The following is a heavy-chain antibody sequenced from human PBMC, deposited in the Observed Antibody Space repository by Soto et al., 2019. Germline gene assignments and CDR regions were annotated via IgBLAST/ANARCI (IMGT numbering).Heavy chain of an antibody. V-gene: IGHV2-26*01. CDR1: GFSLSNARMG. J-gene: IGHJ4*02. CDR2: IFSNDEK. D-gene: IGHD3-3*01. Sequence: QVTLKESGPVLVKPTETLTLTCTVSGFSLSNARMGVSWIRLPPGKALEWLAHIFSNDEKSYSTSLKSRLTISKDTSKSQVGLTMTNLDTVDTATYYCARMVHYDFWSGYYFDYCGQGTLVTVSS. CDR3: ARMVHYDFWSGYYFDY.